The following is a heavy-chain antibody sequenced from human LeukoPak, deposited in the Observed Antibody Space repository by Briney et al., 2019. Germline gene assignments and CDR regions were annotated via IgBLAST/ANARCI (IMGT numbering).Heavy chain of an antibody. D-gene: IGHD4-23*01. J-gene: IGHJ4*02. CDR2: IYHSGNT. Sequence: KPSGTLSLTCAVSGGTITSTNWWSWVRQPQGKGLEWIGEIYHSGNTNYNSSLKSRVTMSVDKSKNQFSLKLNSVTAADTAVYYCARNGGNSDVDDWGQGTLVTVSS. V-gene: IGHV4-4*02. CDR1: GGTITSTNW. CDR3: ARNGGNSDVDD.